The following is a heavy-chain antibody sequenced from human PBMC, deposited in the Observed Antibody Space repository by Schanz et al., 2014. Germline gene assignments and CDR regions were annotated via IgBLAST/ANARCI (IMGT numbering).Heavy chain of an antibody. V-gene: IGHV4-59*13. D-gene: IGHD3-16*01. CDR2: IAYSGST. CDR3: ARVGRNSYGFTSRFDA. J-gene: IGHJ5*02. Sequence: QVQLQESGPGQVRPSETLSLTCTVSGSDIRGFHWSWIRQSPVKGLEWIGYIAYSGSTNYNPSRQSRVTSALDTSQSQCYLRLTSVSSADTAMYYCARVGRNSYGFTSRFDAWGQGTLVAVSS. CDR1: GSDIRGFH.